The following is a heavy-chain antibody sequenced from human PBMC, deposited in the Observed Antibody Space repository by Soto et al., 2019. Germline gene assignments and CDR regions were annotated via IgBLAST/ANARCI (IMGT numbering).Heavy chain of an antibody. V-gene: IGHV1-3*05. CDR3: ASTYCISSSCPPYYGMDV. CDR1: GYTFTSYA. D-gene: IGHD2-2*01. CDR2: INAGNGNT. Sequence: QVQLVQSGAEEKKPGASVKVSCKASGYTFTSYAMHWVRQAPGQRLEWMGWINAGNGNTKYSQKFQGRVTITRDTSASTAYMELSSLRSEDTAVYYCASTYCISSSCPPYYGMDVCGQGTTVTVSS. J-gene: IGHJ6*02.